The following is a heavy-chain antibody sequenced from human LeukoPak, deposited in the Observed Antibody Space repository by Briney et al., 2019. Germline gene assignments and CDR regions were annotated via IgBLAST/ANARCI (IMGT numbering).Heavy chain of an antibody. D-gene: IGHD2-15*01. V-gene: IGHV1-46*01. J-gene: IGHJ5*02. CDR1: GYTFTSYY. CDR3: PRAPVVGAATHTHWFDP. CDR2: INPSGGST. Sequence: GASVKVSCKASGYTFTSYYMHWVRQAPGQGLEWMGIINPSGGSTSYAQKFQGRVTMTRDASTSTVYMELSSLRSEDTAVYYCPRAPVVGAATHTHWFDPWGQGTLVIVS.